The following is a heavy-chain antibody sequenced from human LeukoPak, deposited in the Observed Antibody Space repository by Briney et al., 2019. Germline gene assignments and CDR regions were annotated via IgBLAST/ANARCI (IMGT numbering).Heavy chain of an antibody. CDR1: GGSFIGYY. J-gene: IGHJ5*02. Sequence: SETLSLTCAVYGGSFIGYYWSWIRQPPGKGLEWMGEINHSGSTNYNPSLKSRVTISVDTSKNQFSLKLRSVTAADAAVYYCARKAPRRYKLLYSFWFDPWGQGTLVTVSS. D-gene: IGHD2-2*02. CDR2: INHSGST. V-gene: IGHV4-34*01. CDR3: ARKAPRRYKLLYSFWFDP.